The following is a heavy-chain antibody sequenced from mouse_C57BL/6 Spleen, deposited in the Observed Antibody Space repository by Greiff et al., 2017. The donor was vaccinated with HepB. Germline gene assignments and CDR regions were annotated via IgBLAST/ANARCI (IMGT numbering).Heavy chain of an antibody. V-gene: IGHV1-50*01. Sequence: VQLQQPGAELVKPGASVKLSCKASGYTFTSYWMQWVKQRPGQGLEWIGEIDPSDSYTNYNQKFKGKATLTVDTSSSTAYMQLSSLTSEDSAVYYCARDWDRAFDYWGQGTTLTVSS. D-gene: IGHD4-1*01. CDR2: IDPSDSYT. CDR1: GYTFTSYW. J-gene: IGHJ2*01. CDR3: ARDWDRAFDY.